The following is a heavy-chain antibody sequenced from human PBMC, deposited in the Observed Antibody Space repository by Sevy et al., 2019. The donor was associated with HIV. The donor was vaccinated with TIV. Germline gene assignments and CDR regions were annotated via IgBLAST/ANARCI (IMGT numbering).Heavy chain of an antibody. V-gene: IGHV3-23*01. Sequence: GGTLRLSCAASGFTLANYAMRWVRQAPGKGLEWVSTTSNSGHNTYYADSVRGRFTVSRDNSKNMVYLHMRSLRAEDTAVYYCAKRTSDSADYSYSIDVWGQGTAVTVSS. CDR3: AKRTSDSADYSYSIDV. J-gene: IGHJ6*02. CDR1: GFTLANYA. CDR2: TSNSGHNT. D-gene: IGHD3-22*01.